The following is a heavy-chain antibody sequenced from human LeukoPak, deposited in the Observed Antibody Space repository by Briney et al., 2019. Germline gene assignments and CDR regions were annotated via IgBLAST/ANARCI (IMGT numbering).Heavy chain of an antibody. CDR1: GYTFTRHY. V-gene: IGHV1-2*02. J-gene: IGHJ5*02. D-gene: IGHD6-19*01. CDR2: ISPNSGGT. CDR3: ARDLGAVAGQFWFDP. Sequence: GASVKLSCKASGYTFTRHYMHWVRQAPGQGLEWMGWISPNSGGTNYAQKFQGRVTMTRDTSISTAYMELSRLRSDDTAVYYCARDLGAVAGQFWFDPWGQGTLVTGSS.